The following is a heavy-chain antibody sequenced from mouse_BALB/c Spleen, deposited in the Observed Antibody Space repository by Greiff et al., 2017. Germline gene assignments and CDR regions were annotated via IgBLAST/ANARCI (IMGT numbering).Heavy chain of an antibody. CDR2: IRNKANGYTT. V-gene: IGHV7-3*02. D-gene: IGHD2-4*01. CDR3: SRAYDYDGFYAMDY. CDR1: GFTFTDYY. Sequence: EVHLVESGGGLVQPGGSLRLSCATSGFTFTDYYMSWVRQPPGKALEWLGFIRNKANGYTTEYSASVKGRFTISRDNSQSILYLQMNTLRAEDSATYYYSRAYDYDGFYAMDYWGQGTSVTVSS. J-gene: IGHJ4*01.